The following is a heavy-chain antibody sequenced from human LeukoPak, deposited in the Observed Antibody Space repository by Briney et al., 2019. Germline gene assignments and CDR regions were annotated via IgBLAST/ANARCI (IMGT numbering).Heavy chain of an antibody. D-gene: IGHD1-26*01. J-gene: IGHJ4*02. CDR3: ARDLRVGPTVFDY. CDR2: INPNSGGT. CDR1: GYTFTDYF. Sequence: ASVKVSCKASGYTFTDYFMHWVRQAPGQGLEWMGWINPNSGGTNYAHKFQGRVTMTRDTSISTAYMELSRLRSDDTAVYYCARDLRVGPTVFDYWGQGPWSPSPQ. V-gene: IGHV1-2*02.